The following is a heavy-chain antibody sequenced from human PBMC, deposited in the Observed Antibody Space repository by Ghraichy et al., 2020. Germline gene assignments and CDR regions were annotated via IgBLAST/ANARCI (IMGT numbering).Heavy chain of an antibody. V-gene: IGHV3-30*04. CDR2: ISYDGSNK. CDR3: ARDNGADVRGQRGWFDP. CDR1: GFTFSSYV. D-gene: IGHD1-26*01. Sequence: GGSLRLSCAASGFTFSSYVLYWVRQAPGKGLEWVAVISYDGSNKLYADSVKGRFTISRDSSKNTVYLQMNSLRAEDTAVYYCARDNGADVRGQRGWFDPGGQGTLVAVAS. J-gene: IGHJ5*01.